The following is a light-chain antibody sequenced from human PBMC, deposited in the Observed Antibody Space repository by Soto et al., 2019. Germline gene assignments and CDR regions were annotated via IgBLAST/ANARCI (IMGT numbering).Light chain of an antibody. J-gene: IGKJ4*01. CDR2: DAS. CDR1: QSISDW. V-gene: IGKV1-33*01. CDR3: QQYDNLPLT. Sequence: DIQVTQSPSTLSASAGDRVTITCRTSQSISDWLAWYQQKSGKAPTLLIYDASDLETGVPSRISGSGSGTDFTFTINSLQPEDIATYYCQQYDNLPLTFGGGTKVDIK.